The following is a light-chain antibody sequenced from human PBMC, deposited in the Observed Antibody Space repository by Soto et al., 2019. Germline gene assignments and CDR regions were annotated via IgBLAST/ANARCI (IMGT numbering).Light chain of an antibody. Sequence: EIVLTQSPATLSVSPGERVTLSCRASESLSYFLAWYQHKPGRSPRLLIYGVSTRVAGVPSRFSGGGSATDFTLTISSLQSEDFAVYYCQSYNDWPFAFGQGTKLEI. V-gene: IGKV3-15*01. J-gene: IGKJ2*01. CDR1: ESLSYF. CDR3: QSYNDWPFA. CDR2: GVS.